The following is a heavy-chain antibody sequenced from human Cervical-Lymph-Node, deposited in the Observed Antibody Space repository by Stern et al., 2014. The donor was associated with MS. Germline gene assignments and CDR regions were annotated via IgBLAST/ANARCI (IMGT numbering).Heavy chain of an antibody. CDR1: GFSLSRYW. J-gene: IGHJ6*02. V-gene: IGHV3-74*01. CDR3: ARGGFYSYHFAMDV. Sequence: EVQLVESGGNLVQPGGSLRLSCAASGFSLSRYWMHWVRQDPGKGLVWVSRINSDGSSTHYADSVRGRFTISRDKANNTLYLQMNSLRAEDTAVYFCARGGFYSYHFAMDVWGQGTTVTVS. CDR2: INSDGSST. D-gene: IGHD5-12*01.